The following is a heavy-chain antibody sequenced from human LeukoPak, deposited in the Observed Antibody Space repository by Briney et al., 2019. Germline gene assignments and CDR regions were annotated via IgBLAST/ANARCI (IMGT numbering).Heavy chain of an antibody. CDR2: ICPDGTVT. V-gene: IGHV3-74*01. CDR3: VRDFRSADY. CDR1: GFTFRTYC. J-gene: IGHJ4*02. Sequence: GGSLRLSCAACGFTFRTYCVHWVRQAPGKGPMWVSRICPDGTVTNYADSVKARFIISRDNARNTVYLQMNSLRVEDTAVYYCVRDFRSADYWGQGTLVTVSS.